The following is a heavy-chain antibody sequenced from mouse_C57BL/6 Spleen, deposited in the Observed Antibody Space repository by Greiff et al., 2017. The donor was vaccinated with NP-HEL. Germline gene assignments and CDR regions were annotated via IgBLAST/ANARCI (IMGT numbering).Heavy chain of an antibody. D-gene: IGHD2-5*01. CDR1: GYTFTSYG. J-gene: IGHJ1*03. CDR2: IYPRSGNT. V-gene: IGHV1-81*01. CDR3: ARYSNYWYFDV. Sequence: VQLQQSGADLARPGASVKLSCKASGYTFTSYGISWVKQRTGQGLEWIGEIYPRSGNTYYNEKFKGKATLTADKSSSTAYMELRSLTSEDSAVYFCARYSNYWYFDVWGTGTTVTVSS.